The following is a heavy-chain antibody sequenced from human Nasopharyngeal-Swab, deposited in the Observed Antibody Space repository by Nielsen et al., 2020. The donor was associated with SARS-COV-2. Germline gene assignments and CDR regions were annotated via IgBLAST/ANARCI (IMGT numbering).Heavy chain of an antibody. J-gene: IGHJ5*02. D-gene: IGHD6-19*01. CDR2: ISWNSGRI. CDR3: AKDLGIAVAGTGHDL. Sequence: SLKISCAASGFSFDDYAMHWVRQAPGKGLEWVSGISWNSGRIGYADFVKGRFTISRDNAKNSLFLQMNSLRAEDTALYYCAKDLGIAVAGTGHDLWGQGTLVTVSS. CDR1: GFSFDDYA. V-gene: IGHV3-9*01.